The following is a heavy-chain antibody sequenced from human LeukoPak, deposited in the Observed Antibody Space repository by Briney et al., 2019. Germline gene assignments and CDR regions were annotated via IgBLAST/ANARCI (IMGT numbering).Heavy chain of an antibody. CDR2: IYTSGST. V-gene: IGHV4-61*02. J-gene: IGHJ6*03. CDR3: ARVPRSYYYYYYMDV. Sequence: SETLSLTCTVSGGSISSGSYYWSWIRQPAGKGLEWIGRIYTSGSTNDNPSLKSRVTMSADTSKDQFSLKLSSVTAAYTAVYYCARVPRSYYYYYYMDVWGKGTTVTVSS. CDR1: GGSISSGSYY.